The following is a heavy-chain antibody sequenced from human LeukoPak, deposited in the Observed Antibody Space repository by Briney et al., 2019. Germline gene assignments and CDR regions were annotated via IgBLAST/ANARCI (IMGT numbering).Heavy chain of an antibody. D-gene: IGHD1-1*01. CDR2: FDPEDDEA. V-gene: IGHV1-24*01. J-gene: IGHJ4*02. Sequence: GASVKVPCKVSGYSLRELSIHWVRQAPGKGLEWMGGFDPEDDEAIYVQSLEGRVTMTEDTSTDTAYMELSGLTSDDAAVYYCATDVTGTAPYDFWGQGTLVTFS. CDR1: GYSLRELS. CDR3: ATDVTGTAPYDF.